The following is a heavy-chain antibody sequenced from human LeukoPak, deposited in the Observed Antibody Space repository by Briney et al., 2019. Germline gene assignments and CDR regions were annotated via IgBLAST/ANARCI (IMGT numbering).Heavy chain of an antibody. D-gene: IGHD3-3*01. CDR1: GFSFRSYW. CDR2: INTDGTNT. Sequence: GGSLRLSCAASGFSFRSYWMHWVRQAPGKGLVWVSRINTDGTNTGYADSVKGRFTISRDSAKNTLYLQMNSLRAGDTAVYYCARTYDFWSASQYYFDSWGQGTLVTVSS. CDR3: ARTYDFWSASQYYFDS. J-gene: IGHJ4*02. V-gene: IGHV3-74*01.